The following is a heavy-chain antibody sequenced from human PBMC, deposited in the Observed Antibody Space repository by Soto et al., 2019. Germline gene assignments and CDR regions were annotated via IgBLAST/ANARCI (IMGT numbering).Heavy chain of an antibody. D-gene: IGHD3-9*01. CDR1: GGTFSSYA. V-gene: IGHV1-69*01. Sequence: QVQLVQSGAEVKKPGSSVKVSCKASGGTFSSYAISWVRQAPGQGLEWMGGIIPIFGTANYAQKFQGRVPITAYESTSTAYMDLSSLRSEDTVFYYCAIHPYIFPYYYFVMYVCGQGPTVTVAS. CDR3: AIHPYIFPYYYFVMYV. CDR2: IIPIFGTA. J-gene: IGHJ6*02.